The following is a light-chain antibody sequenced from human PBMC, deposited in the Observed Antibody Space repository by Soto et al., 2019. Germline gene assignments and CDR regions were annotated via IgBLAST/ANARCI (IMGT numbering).Light chain of an antibody. CDR3: QQYYSTRT. CDR1: QSVLYSSNNKNY. CDR2: WAS. Sequence: DIVMTQSPDSLAVSLGERATINCKSSQSVLYSSNNKNYLAWYQQKPGQPPKLLIYWASTRESGVPDRFSGSGSGTDFTLTISSLQAEDVAVYYCQQYYSTRTCGQGTKGDIK. J-gene: IGKJ1*01. V-gene: IGKV4-1*01.